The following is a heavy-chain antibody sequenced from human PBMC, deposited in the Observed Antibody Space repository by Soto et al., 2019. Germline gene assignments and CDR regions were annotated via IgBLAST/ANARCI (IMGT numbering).Heavy chain of an antibody. Sequence: GASVKVPCKVSGYTLTELSMHWVRQAPGKGLEWMGGFDPEDGETIYAQKFQGRVTMTEDTSTDTAYMELSSLRSEDTAVYYCATTGQRYYDILTGYYKPRGPYYYMDVWGKGTTVTVSS. CDR2: FDPEDGET. J-gene: IGHJ6*03. V-gene: IGHV1-24*01. D-gene: IGHD3-9*01. CDR3: ATTGQRYYDILTGYYKPRGPYYYMDV. CDR1: GYTLTELS.